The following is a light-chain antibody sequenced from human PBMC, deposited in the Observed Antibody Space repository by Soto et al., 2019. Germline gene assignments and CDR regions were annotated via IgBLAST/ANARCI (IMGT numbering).Light chain of an antibody. Sequence: DIPLTQSPSSLSASVGDRVTITCRASESVTLWLAWYQQKPGKAPRLLIYDASTLEGGVPSRFSASGSGTEFTLTISSLQPDDFATYYCEQYDSRSPWTFGQGTKIEIK. CDR1: ESVTLW. CDR3: EQYDSRSPWT. V-gene: IGKV1-5*01. J-gene: IGKJ1*01. CDR2: DAS.